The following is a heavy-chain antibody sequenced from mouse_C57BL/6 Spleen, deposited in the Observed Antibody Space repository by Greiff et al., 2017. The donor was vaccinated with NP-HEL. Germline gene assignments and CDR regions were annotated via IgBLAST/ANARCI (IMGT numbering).Heavy chain of an antibody. CDR3: ARRTAQATYFDY. J-gene: IGHJ2*01. CDR2: IDPSDSYT. D-gene: IGHD3-2*02. Sequence: QVQLQQPGAELVRPGTSVKLSCKASGYTFTSYWMHWVKQRPGQGLEWIGVIDPSDSYTNYNQKFKGKATLTVDTSSSTAYMQLSSLTSEDSAVYYCARRTAQATYFDYWGLGTTLTVSS. V-gene: IGHV1-59*01. CDR1: GYTFTSYW.